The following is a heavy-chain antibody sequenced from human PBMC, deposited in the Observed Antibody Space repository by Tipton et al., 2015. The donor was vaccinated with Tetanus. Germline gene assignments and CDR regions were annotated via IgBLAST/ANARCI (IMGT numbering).Heavy chain of an antibody. CDR3: ARRSLLNYGLDV. CDR2: ILYDGSNK. V-gene: IGHV3-30*03. J-gene: IGHJ6*02. CDR1: GFTFRNYG. D-gene: IGHD2-8*01. Sequence: QVQLVQSGGGVVQPGRSRRLSCAASGFTFRNYGMHWVRQAPGKGLQWVAAILYDGSNKFYADSVKGRFTISRDNAKNTVYLQMSSLRAEDTAVYFCARRSLLNYGLDVWGQGTTVTVSS.